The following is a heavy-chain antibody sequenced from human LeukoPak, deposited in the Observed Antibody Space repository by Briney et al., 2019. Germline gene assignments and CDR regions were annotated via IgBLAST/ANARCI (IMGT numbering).Heavy chain of an antibody. Sequence: GGSLRLSCAASGFTVSSNYLSWVRQAPGKGPEWVSVLYSGGTIYYADSVKGRFTISRDSPKNTLYLQMNNLRAEDTAVYYCAGGLPRRGYNYGERAFDIWGQGTMVTVSS. CDR3: AGGLPRRGYNYGERAFDI. CDR1: GFTVSSNY. V-gene: IGHV3-66*01. J-gene: IGHJ3*02. D-gene: IGHD5-18*01. CDR2: LYSGGTI.